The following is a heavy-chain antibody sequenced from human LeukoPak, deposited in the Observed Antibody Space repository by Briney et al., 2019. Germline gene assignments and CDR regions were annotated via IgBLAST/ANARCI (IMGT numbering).Heavy chain of an antibody. D-gene: IGHD3-3*01. J-gene: IGHJ6*02. V-gene: IGHV4-59*01. CDR3: ARNPSYDSSRTDV. CDR2: VHYSGNA. CDR1: GGSISNYY. Sequence: SETLSLTCIVSGGSISNYYWSWIRQPPRKGLEWIGYVHYSGNANYNPSLKSRVTISVDTSKNQFSLKLSSVTAADTAVYYCARNPSYDSSRTDVWGQGTTVTVSS.